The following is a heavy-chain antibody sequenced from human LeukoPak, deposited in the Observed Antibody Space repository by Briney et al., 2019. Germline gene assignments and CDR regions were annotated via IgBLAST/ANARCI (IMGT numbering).Heavy chain of an antibody. V-gene: IGHV3-48*02. D-gene: IGHD3-10*01. CDR1: GXTFSSYS. CDR2: INGGGGSI. Sequence: PGGSLRLSCAASGXTFSSYSMNWVRQAPGKGLEWVSYINGGGGSIYYADSVKGRFTISRDNAKNSLYLQMNSLRDEDTAVYYCAGATNYGSGLTRNFDYWGQGTLVTVSS. CDR3: AGATNYGSGLTRNFDY. J-gene: IGHJ4*02.